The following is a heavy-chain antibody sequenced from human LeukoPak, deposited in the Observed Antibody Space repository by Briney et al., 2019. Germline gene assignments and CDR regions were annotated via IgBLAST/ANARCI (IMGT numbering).Heavy chain of an antibody. V-gene: IGHV3-30*02. CDR1: GFPFSSYG. J-gene: IGHJ4*02. D-gene: IGHD5-24*01. Sequence: GGSLRLSCTASGFPFSSYGMQWVRQAPGKGREWVACIRYDENTKYYADSVKGRFTVSRDTSENTLFLQMNSLRAEDTAVYYCAKENTRDGYRHFHYWGQGTLVTVSS. CDR2: IRYDENTK. CDR3: AKENTRDGYRHFHY.